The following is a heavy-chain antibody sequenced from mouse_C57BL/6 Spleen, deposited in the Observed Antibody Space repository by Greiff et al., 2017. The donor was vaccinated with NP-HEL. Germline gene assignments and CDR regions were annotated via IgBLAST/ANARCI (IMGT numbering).Heavy chain of an antibody. CDR3: ARCDYDARPYYYAMDY. J-gene: IGHJ4*01. Sequence: EVKLVESGGGLVQPGGSLSLSCAASGFTFTDYYMSWVRQPPGKALEWLGFISNKANGYTTEYSASVKGRFTISRDNYQSILYLQMNALLAEDSSTSYCARCDYDARPYYYAMDYWGQGTSVTVSS. CDR2: ISNKANGYTT. CDR1: GFTFTDYY. D-gene: IGHD2-4*01. V-gene: IGHV7-3*01.